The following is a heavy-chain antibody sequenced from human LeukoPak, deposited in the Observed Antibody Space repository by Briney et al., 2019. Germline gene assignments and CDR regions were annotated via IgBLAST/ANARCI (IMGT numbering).Heavy chain of an antibody. CDR1: GGSISSYY. CDR2: IYYSGST. D-gene: IGHD6-13*01. CDR3: ARGSIAAADNYDY. Sequence: PSETLSLTCTVSGGSISSYYWSWIRQPPGKGLEWIGYIYYSGSTNYNPSLKSRVTISVDTSKNQFSLKLSSVTAADTAEYYCARGSIAAADNYDYWGQGTLVTVSS. J-gene: IGHJ4*02. V-gene: IGHV4-59*01.